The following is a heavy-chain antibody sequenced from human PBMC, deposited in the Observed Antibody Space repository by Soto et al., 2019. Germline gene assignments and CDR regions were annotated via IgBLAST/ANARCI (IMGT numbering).Heavy chain of an antibody. CDR1: GFVFSTYS. J-gene: IGHJ6*02. Sequence: GSLRLSCEASGFVFSTYSMNWVRQAPGKGLEWISYISSTSGTIYYADSVKGRFTIFRDNAKNSLFLQMNGLRDDDTAVYYCANQKIRFSVAGTLYGLGVWGQGTTVTVSS. V-gene: IGHV3-48*02. CDR2: ISSTSGTI. CDR3: ANQKIRFSVAGTLYGLGV. D-gene: IGHD6-19*01.